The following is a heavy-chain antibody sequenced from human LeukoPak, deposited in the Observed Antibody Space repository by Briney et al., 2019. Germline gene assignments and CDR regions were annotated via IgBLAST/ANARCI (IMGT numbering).Heavy chain of an antibody. D-gene: IGHD3-22*01. CDR1: GFTVSSNY. CDR2: IYSGGST. V-gene: IGHV3-66*01. Sequence: GGSLRLSCAASGFTVSSNYMSWVRQAPGKGLEWVSVIYSGGSTYYADSVKGRFTISRDNSKNTLYLQMNSLRAEDTAVYYCARDVAPYDSSGYYYTYWRQGTLVTVSS. J-gene: IGHJ4*02. CDR3: ARDVAPYDSSGYYYTY.